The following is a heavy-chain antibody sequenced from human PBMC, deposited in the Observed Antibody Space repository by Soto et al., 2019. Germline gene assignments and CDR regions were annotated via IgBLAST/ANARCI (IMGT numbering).Heavy chain of an antibody. J-gene: IGHJ6*02. CDR1: GFTFSSFG. V-gene: IGHV3-33*01. Sequence: GGSLRLSCAASGFTFSSFGMHWVRQAPGKGLEWVSLIWYDGSKKSYGDSVKGRFTISRDNSRNTVSLQMNSLRADDTAVYYCARDASYYSLWSGYYPSRNGMDFWGQGTTVTVSS. D-gene: IGHD3-3*01. CDR2: IWYDGSKK. CDR3: ARDASYYSLWSGYYPSRNGMDF.